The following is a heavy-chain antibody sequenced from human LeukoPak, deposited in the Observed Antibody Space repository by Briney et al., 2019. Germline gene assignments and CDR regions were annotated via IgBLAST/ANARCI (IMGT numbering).Heavy chain of an antibody. V-gene: IGHV3-23*01. CDR1: GFTFSSYA. CDR3: AKDVLRTTGTTPLLYFDY. Sequence: GGSLRLSCAASGFTFSSYAMSWVRQAPGKGLEWVSAISGSGGSTYYADSVKGRFTISRDNSKNTLYLQMSSLRAEDTAVYYCAKDVLRTTGTTPLLYFDYWGQGTLVTVSS. J-gene: IGHJ4*02. CDR2: ISGSGGST. D-gene: IGHD1-1*01.